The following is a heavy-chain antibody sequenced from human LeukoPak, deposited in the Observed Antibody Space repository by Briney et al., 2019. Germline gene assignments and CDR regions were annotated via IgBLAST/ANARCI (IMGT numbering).Heavy chain of an antibody. CDR3: ARGWPTTVLESYFDY. CDR2: IIPILGTA. CDR1: GGTFSSYA. V-gene: IGHV1-69*13. D-gene: IGHD4-11*01. Sequence: GASVKVSCKASGGTFSSYAISWVRQAPGQGLEWMGGIIPILGTANYAQKFQGRVTITADESTSTAYMELSSLRSEDTAVYYCARGWPTTVLESYFDYWGQGTLVTVSS. J-gene: IGHJ4*02.